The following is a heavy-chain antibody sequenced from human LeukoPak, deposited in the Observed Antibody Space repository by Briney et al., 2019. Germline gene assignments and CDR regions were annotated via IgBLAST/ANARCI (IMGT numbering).Heavy chain of an antibody. D-gene: IGHD3-10*01. V-gene: IGHV4-59*12. CDR1: GGSISSYY. CDR2: IYYTGST. CDR3: ARGSSGSGSYYWGHYYYYMDV. J-gene: IGHJ6*03. Sequence: SETLSLTCTVSGGSISSYYWNWIRHPPGKGLEWIGYIYYTGSTCYNPSLKSRVTISVDRSKNQFSLKLSSVTAADTAVYYCARGSSGSGSYYWGHYYYYMDVWGKGTTVTVSS.